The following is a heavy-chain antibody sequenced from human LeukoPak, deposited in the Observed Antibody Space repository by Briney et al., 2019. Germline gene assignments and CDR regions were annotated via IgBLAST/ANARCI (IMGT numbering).Heavy chain of an antibody. CDR3: ARDSSGWYGGFDY. J-gene: IGHJ4*02. Sequence: GGSLRLSCAASGFTFSTYWMHWVRQTPGKGLVWVSRINNDGSGTSYADSVKGRFTISRDNAKNTLYLQMNSLRAEDTAVYYCARDSSGWYGGFDYWGQGTLVTVSS. CDR2: INNDGSGT. V-gene: IGHV3-74*01. CDR1: GFTFSTYW. D-gene: IGHD6-19*01.